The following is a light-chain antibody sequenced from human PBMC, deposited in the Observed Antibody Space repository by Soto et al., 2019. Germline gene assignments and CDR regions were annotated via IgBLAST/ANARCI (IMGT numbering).Light chain of an antibody. V-gene: IGKV1-5*03. Sequence: QTTQSPSTLSGFVRARVQLSVRTSQSIDRWLAWYQQMPGKAPHLLIYTTSSLEGGVPSRFSGSGSGTEFTLTISGLQPDDFATYYCHQYKAYPYTFDRGPRGIS. J-gene: IGKJ2*01. CDR3: HQYKAYPYT. CDR1: QSIDRW. CDR2: TTS.